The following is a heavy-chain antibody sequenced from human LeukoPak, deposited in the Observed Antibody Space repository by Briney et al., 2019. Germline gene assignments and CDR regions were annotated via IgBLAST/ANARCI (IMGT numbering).Heavy chain of an antibody. Sequence: GGSLRLSCAASGFTFSSYAMSWVRQAPGKGLEWVSTISNSDYSTYYADSVKGRFTISRANSENTLYLQMNSLRAEDTAVYYCAKLLYYYDSSQPYWGQGTLVTVSS. CDR1: GFTFSSYA. J-gene: IGHJ4*02. D-gene: IGHD3-22*01. V-gene: IGHV3-23*01. CDR2: ISNSDYST. CDR3: AKLLYYYDSSQPY.